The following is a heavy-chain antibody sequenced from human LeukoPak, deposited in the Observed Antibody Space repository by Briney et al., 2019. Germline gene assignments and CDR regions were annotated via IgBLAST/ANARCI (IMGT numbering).Heavy chain of an antibody. Sequence: GGSLRLSCAASGFTFSGYWLHWVRQPPGKGPVWVSRITGGGSSTTYADSVKGRFTISRDNAKNTLYLQMISLRAEDTAVYYCARDTGWYFDLWGRGTLVTVSS. CDR2: ITGGGSST. D-gene: IGHD4-17*01. CDR3: ARDTGWYFDL. J-gene: IGHJ2*01. CDR1: GFTFSGYW. V-gene: IGHV3-74*01.